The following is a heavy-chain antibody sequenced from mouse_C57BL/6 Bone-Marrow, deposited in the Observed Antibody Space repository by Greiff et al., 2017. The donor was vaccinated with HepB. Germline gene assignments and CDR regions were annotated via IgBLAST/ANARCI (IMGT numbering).Heavy chain of an antibody. V-gene: IGHV1-69*01. CDR2: IDPSDSYT. D-gene: IGHD2-1*01. CDR3: ARIYYGFAY. CDR1: GYTFTSYW. J-gene: IGHJ3*01. Sequence: VQLQQSGAELVMPGASVKLSCKASGYTFTSYWMHWVKQRPGQGLEWIGEIDPSDSYTNYNQKFKGKSTLTVDKSSSTAYMQLSSLTSEDSAVYYCARIYYGFAYWGQGTLVTVSA.